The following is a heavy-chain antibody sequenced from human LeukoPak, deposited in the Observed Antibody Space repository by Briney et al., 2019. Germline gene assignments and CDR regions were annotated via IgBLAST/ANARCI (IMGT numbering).Heavy chain of an antibody. CDR3: ARGVKKYCSGGSCYWFDP. J-gene: IGHJ5*02. CDR1: GYTFTSYD. D-gene: IGHD2-15*01. CDR2: MNPNSGNT. V-gene: IGHV1-8*01. Sequence: GASMKVSCKASGYTFTSYDINWVRQATGQGLEWMGWMNPNSGNTGHAQRFQGRVTMTRNTSISTAYMELSSLRSEDTAVYYCARGVKKYCSGGSCYWFDPWGQGTLVTVSS.